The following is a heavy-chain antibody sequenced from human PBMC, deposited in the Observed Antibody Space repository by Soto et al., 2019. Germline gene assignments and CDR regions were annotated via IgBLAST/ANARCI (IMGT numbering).Heavy chain of an antibody. V-gene: IGHV3-30*18. D-gene: IGHD6-13*01. J-gene: IGHJ5*02. CDR3: AKERRQPLVVGNWFAP. CDR1: GFTFSRNG. CDR2: ISDDGSIK. Sequence: ESGGGVVQPGRSLRLSCAASGFTFSRNGMHWVRQAPGKGLEWVAVISDDGSIKYYADSVKGRFTVSRDNSKTTLYLQMTSLRAEDTAGYYWAKERRQPLVVGNWFAPWGQGTLVTVSS.